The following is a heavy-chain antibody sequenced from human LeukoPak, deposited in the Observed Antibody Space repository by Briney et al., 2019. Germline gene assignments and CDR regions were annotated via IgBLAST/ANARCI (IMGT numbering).Heavy chain of an antibody. CDR2: IYHSGST. Sequence: SETLSLTCTVSAYSISSGYYWGWIRQPPGKGLEWIGSIYHSGSTYYNPSLKSRVTISVDTSKSQFSLKLSSVTAADTAVYYCARDPVVVATIGVGSYFDLWGRGTLVTVSS. V-gene: IGHV4-38-2*02. D-gene: IGHD5-12*01. CDR1: AYSISSGYY. J-gene: IGHJ2*01. CDR3: ARDPVVVATIGVGSYFDL.